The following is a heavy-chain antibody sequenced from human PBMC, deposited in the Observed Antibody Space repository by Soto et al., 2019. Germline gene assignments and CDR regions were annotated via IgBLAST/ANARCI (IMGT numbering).Heavy chain of an antibody. Sequence: QVQLVESGGGVVQPGRSLRLSCAASGFTFSSYAMHWVRQAPGKGLEWVAVISYDGSSKYYAYSVKGRFTISRDNSKNTLYLQMNSLRAEDTAVYYCASLGNTYYYGSGSFRNWFDPWGQGTLVTVSS. CDR1: GFTFSSYA. J-gene: IGHJ5*02. CDR3: ASLGNTYYYGSGSFRNWFDP. D-gene: IGHD3-10*01. V-gene: IGHV3-30-3*01. CDR2: ISYDGSSK.